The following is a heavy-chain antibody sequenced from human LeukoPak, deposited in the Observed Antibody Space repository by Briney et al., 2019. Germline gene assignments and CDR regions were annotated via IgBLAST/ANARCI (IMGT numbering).Heavy chain of an antibody. V-gene: IGHV3-74*01. J-gene: IGHJ6*02. CDR1: GFTFSRYW. Sequence: GGSLRLSCAASGFTFSRYWMYWVRQAPGKGLVWVSRISSDGSSTSYADSVKGRFTFSRDKSKNTLYLQMNSLRPEDTAVYYCAKDRGDYDYYFYGLDVWGQGTTVTVSS. CDR2: ISSDGSST. CDR3: AKDRGDYDYYFYGLDV. D-gene: IGHD4-17*01.